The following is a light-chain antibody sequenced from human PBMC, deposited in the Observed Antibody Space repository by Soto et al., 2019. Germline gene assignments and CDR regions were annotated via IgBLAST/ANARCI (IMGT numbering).Light chain of an antibody. J-gene: IGLJ1*01. Sequence: QSVLTQPPSVSGAPGQRVTISCTGSSSNIGAGYDVHWYQQFPRTAPKLLIYGNSIRPSGVPDRFSGSKSGTSASLAITGLKAEDEADYYCQSYDSTLSARYVFGTGTKLTVL. CDR2: GNS. CDR1: SSNIGAGYD. CDR3: QSYDSTLSARYV. V-gene: IGLV1-40*01.